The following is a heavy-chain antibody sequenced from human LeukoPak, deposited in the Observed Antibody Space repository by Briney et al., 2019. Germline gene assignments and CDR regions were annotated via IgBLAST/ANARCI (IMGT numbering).Heavy chain of an antibody. Sequence: ASVKVSCKASGYTFTGYYMRWVRQAPGQGLEWMGWINPNNGGTNYAQKFQGRVTMTRDTSISTAYMELSRLRSDDTAVYYCARGPLDYGDYVGSDWFDPWGQGTLVTVSS. J-gene: IGHJ5*02. CDR1: GYTFTGYY. CDR2: INPNNGGT. V-gene: IGHV1-2*02. CDR3: ARGPLDYGDYVGSDWFDP. D-gene: IGHD4-17*01.